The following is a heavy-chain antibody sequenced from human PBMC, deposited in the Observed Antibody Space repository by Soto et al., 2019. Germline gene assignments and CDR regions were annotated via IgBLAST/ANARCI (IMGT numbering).Heavy chain of an antibody. CDR1: GGSISSSSYY. J-gene: IGHJ3*02. Sequence: LQLQESGPGLVKPSETLSLTCTVSGGSISSSSYYWGWIRQPPGKGLEWIGSIYYSGSTYYNPSLKCRVTISVDTSKNQFSLKLSSVTAADTAVYYCARMYSSGYDAFDIWGQGTKVTV. D-gene: IGHD6-19*01. CDR2: IYYSGST. V-gene: IGHV4-39*01. CDR3: ARMYSSGYDAFDI.